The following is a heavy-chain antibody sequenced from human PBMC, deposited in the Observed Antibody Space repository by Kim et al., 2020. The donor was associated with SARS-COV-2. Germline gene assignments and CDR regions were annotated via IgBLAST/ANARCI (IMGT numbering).Heavy chain of an antibody. Sequence: SETLSLTCAVSGGSIISDTYYWGWVRQPPGKGLEWIGSITHGGSTYYDPSLKSRVTISIDTSNNQFFLRLSSVTAADTAVYFCVKVDEEFDNWGQGTQVT. CDR2: ITHGGST. CDR1: GGSIISDTYY. J-gene: IGHJ4*02. V-gene: IGHV4-39*07. CDR3: VKVDEEFDN.